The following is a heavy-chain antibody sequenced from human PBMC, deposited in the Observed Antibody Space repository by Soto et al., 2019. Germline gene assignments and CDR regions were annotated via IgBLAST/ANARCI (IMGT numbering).Heavy chain of an antibody. CDR3: ARSLVVVTALDY. V-gene: IGHV1-3*05. J-gene: IGHJ4*02. CDR2: INAGNGNT. CDR1: GYTFTSYA. D-gene: IGHD2-21*02. Sequence: QVQLVQSGAEEKKPGASVKVSCKASGYTFTSYAMHWGRQAPGQRLEWMGWINAGNGNTKYSQKFQGRVTITRDTSASTAYMELSSLRSEDTAVYYCARSLVVVTALDYWGQGTLVTVSS.